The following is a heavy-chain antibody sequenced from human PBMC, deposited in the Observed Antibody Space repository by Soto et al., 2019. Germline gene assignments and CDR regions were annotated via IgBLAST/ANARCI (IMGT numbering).Heavy chain of an antibody. J-gene: IGHJ5*02. V-gene: IGHV3-21*01. CDR2: ISSSSSYI. D-gene: IGHD6-13*01. Sequence: EVQLVESGGGLVKPGGSLRLSCAASGFTFSSYSMNWVRQAPGKGLEWVSSISSSSSYIYYADSVKGRFTISRDNAKNSLYLQMNSLRAEDTAVYYCARDGGYSSSWRPRGNWFDPWGQGTLVTVSS. CDR1: GFTFSSYS. CDR3: ARDGGYSSSWRPRGNWFDP.